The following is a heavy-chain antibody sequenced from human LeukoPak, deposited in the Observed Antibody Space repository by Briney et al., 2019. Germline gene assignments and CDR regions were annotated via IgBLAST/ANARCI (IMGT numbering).Heavy chain of an antibody. J-gene: IGHJ4*02. CDR1: APSSTDYY. V-gene: IGHV3-11*01. D-gene: IGHD3-9*01. CDR3: AKDIEQFRYFDWLFYFDY. Sequence: GRSLTLSCAPSAPSSTDYYTGWIRHAPRGWMECVLYISISGSTVYYADSVKGRFTISRDNAKNSLYLQMYSLRAEETAVYYCAKDIEQFRYFDWLFYFDYWGQGTLVTVSS. CDR2: ISISGSTV.